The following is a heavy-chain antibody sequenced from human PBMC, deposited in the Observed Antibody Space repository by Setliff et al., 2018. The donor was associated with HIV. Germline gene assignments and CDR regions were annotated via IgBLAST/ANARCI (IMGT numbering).Heavy chain of an antibody. Sequence: PGGSLRFSCAASGFTVSSNYMSWVRQAPGKGLEWVSVLYSGGRTYYANSVKGRFTISRDKSKNAVYLQMNSLRAEDTAVYYCARDGSRGGLPFYGMDVWGRGTTVTVSS. CDR1: GFTVSSNY. J-gene: IGHJ6*02. D-gene: IGHD3-16*01. CDR3: ARDGSRGGLPFYGMDV. CDR2: LYSGGRT. V-gene: IGHV3-53*01.